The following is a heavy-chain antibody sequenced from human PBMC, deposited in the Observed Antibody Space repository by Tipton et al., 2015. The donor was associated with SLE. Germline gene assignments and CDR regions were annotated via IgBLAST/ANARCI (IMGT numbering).Heavy chain of an antibody. CDR2: IYHSGST. CDR1: GGSFSGYY. J-gene: IGHJ4*02. D-gene: IGHD6-19*01. V-gene: IGHV4-38-2*02. CDR3: AGEDMAGLPDY. Sequence: TLSLTCAVYGGSFSGYYWVWIRQPPGKGLEWIGSIYHSGSTYYNPSLKSRVTISVDTSKNQFSLMLSSVTAADTAVYYCAGEDMAGLPDYWGQGTLVTVSS.